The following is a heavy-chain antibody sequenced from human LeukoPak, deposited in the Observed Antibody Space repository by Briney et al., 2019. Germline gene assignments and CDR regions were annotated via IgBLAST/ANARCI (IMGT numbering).Heavy chain of an antibody. CDR1: GFTFRDYY. V-gene: IGHV3-11*05. Sequence: SGRSLRLSCAPSGFTFRDYYMSWIREAPREGLEWVSSISSSSSYIYYADSVKGRFTISRDNAKNSLFLQMNSLRAEDTVVYYCARVLRYCSGGNCYSGGLGYMDVWGKGTTVTISS. CDR3: ARVLRYCSGGNCYSGGLGYMDV. D-gene: IGHD2-15*01. J-gene: IGHJ6*03. CDR2: ISSSSSYI.